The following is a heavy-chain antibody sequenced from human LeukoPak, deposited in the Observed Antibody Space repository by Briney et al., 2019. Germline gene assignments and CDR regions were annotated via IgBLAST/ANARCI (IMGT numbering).Heavy chain of an antibody. V-gene: IGHV3-33*01. CDR1: GFTFSSYG. CDR2: IWYDGSNK. Sequence: GRSLRLSCAASGFTFSSYGMHWVRQAPGKGLEWVAVIWYDGSNKYYADSVKGRFTISRDNSKNTLYLQMNSLRAEDTAVYCCASGAVTTGDFDYWGQGTLVTVSS. D-gene: IGHD4-17*01. J-gene: IGHJ4*02. CDR3: ASGAVTTGDFDY.